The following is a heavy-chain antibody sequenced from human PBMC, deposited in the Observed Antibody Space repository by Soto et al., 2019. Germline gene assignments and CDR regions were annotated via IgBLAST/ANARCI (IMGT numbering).Heavy chain of an antibody. D-gene: IGHD2-2*01. CDR2: IRWNSGSI. CDR1: GFTFDDYA. V-gene: IGHV3-9*01. Sequence: PGGSLRLSCAASGFTFDDYAMHWVRQAPGKGLEWVSGIRWNSGSIGYADAVKGRFTISRDNAKNSLYLQMNSLRAEDTALYYCAKVRGTYCISSSCYFDYWGQGTLVTVSS. J-gene: IGHJ4*02. CDR3: AKVRGTYCISSSCYFDY.